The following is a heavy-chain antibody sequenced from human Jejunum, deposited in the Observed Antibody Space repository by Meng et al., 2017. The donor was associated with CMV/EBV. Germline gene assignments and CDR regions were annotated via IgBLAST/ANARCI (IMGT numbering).Heavy chain of an antibody. CDR3: ARQLVTDFWNAIDY. V-gene: IGHV3-74*01. J-gene: IGHJ4*02. D-gene: IGHD3-3*01. CDR2: IDGDGGNT. Sequence: FPFSSYWMDWVRQTPGNGLVYISRIDGDGGNTDYADSVKGRFTICRDNAKNTLYLQMSSLTAEDTAVYYCARQLVTDFWNAIDYWGRGTLVTVSS. CDR1: FPFSSYW.